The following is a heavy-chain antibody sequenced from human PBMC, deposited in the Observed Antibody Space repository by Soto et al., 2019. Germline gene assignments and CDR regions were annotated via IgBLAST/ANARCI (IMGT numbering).Heavy chain of an antibody. D-gene: IGHD3-3*01. CDR1: GGSMNTGGYY. Sequence: PSETLSLTCTVSGGSMNTGGYYWTWIRQHPGKGLEWIGYIYYSGTTYYNPSLKSRVTISIDTSKNQFSLKLRSVTAADTAVYYCASQVYYDFWSGSELSYYYYGMDVWGQGTAVTVSS. CDR3: ASQVYYDFWSGSELSYYYYGMDV. V-gene: IGHV4-31*03. CDR2: IYYSGTT. J-gene: IGHJ6*02.